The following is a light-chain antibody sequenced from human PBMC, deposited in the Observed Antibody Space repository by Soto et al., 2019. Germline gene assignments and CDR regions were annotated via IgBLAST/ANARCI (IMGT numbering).Light chain of an antibody. CDR1: QSVSSY. CDR2: DAS. J-gene: IGKJ4*01. Sequence: EIVLTQSPATLSLSPGERATLSCRASQSVSSYLAWYQQKPGQAPRLLIYDASHRATGIPARFSGSGSGTDFTLTISSLEPEDFAVYYCQQRSNWLSTFGGGTKVEIK. CDR3: QQRSNWLST. V-gene: IGKV3-11*01.